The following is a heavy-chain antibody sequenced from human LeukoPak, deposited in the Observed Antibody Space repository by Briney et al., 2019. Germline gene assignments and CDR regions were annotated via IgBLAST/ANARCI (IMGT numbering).Heavy chain of an antibody. Sequence: GGSLRLSCAATGFTFSSYSMTWVRQAPGKGLQWGSILSGSAGDTFSADSVKGRFTISRDNSKNTLYLQMNSLRAEDTAVYYCARGQTVSTRHLEYWGQGTLVTVSS. J-gene: IGHJ4*02. CDR2: LSGSAGDT. CDR3: ARGQTVSTRHLEY. D-gene: IGHD4-17*01. V-gene: IGHV3-23*01. CDR1: GFTFSSYS.